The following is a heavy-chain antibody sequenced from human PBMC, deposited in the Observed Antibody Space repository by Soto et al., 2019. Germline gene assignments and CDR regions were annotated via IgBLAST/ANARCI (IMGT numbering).Heavy chain of an antibody. D-gene: IGHD1-7*01. V-gene: IGHV3-23*01. CDR2: ISGSGNSA. Sequence: GGSLRLSCAASGFTFSSYVMNWVRQAPGKGLEWVSGISGSGNSACYADSVMGRFTISRDNSKNTLYLQMNSLRAEDTAVYYCARRELHYYYYYGMDVWGQGTTVTVSS. J-gene: IGHJ6*02. CDR1: GFTFSSYV. CDR3: ARRELHYYYYYGMDV.